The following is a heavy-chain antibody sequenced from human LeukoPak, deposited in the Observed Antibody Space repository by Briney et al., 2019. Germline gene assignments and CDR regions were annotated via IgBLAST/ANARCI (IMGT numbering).Heavy chain of an antibody. J-gene: IGHJ4*02. V-gene: IGHV1-69*02. Sequence: SVKVSCKASGGTFSSYTISWVRQAPGQGLEWMGRIIPILGIANYAQKFQGRVTITADKSTSTAYMELSSLRSEDTAVYYCASIDFGESGHADWGQGTLVTVSS. CDR1: GGTFSSYT. D-gene: IGHD3-10*01. CDR2: IIPILGIA. CDR3: ASIDFGESGHAD.